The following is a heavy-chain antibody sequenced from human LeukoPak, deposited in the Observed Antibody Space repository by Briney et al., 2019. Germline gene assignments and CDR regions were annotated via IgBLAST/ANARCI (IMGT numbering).Heavy chain of an antibody. D-gene: IGHD5-18*01. CDR1: GFTFSSYS. CDR3: ARYGVDTAMVFDY. CDR2: ISSSSSYI. Sequence: GGSLRLSCAASGFTFSSYSMNWVRQAPGKGREWVSSISSSSSYIYYADSVKGRFTISRDNAKNSLYLQMNSLRAEDTAVYYCARYGVDTAMVFDYWGQGTLVTVSS. V-gene: IGHV3-21*01. J-gene: IGHJ4*02.